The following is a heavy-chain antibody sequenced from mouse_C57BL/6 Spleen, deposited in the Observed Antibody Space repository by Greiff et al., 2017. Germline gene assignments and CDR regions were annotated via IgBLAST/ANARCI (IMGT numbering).Heavy chain of an antibody. CDR1: GYTFTSYW. CDR2: IHPNSGST. J-gene: IGHJ4*01. D-gene: IGHD1-1*01. CDR3: ARGTTVVATDYAKDY. Sequence: QVQLQQPGAELVKPGASVKLSCKASGYTFTSYWMHWVKQRPGQGLEWIGMIHPNSGSTNYNEKFKSKATLTVDKSSSTAYMQLSSLTSEDSAVYYCARGTTVVATDYAKDYWGQGTSVTVSS. V-gene: IGHV1-64*01.